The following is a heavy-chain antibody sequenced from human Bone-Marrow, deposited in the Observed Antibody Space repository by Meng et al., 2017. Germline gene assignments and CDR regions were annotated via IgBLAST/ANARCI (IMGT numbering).Heavy chain of an antibody. Sequence: GESLKISCAASGFTFDDYAMRWVRQAPGKGLEWVSLISWDGGSTYYADSVKGRFTISRDNGKNSLYLQMNSLRAEDTALYYCARELARGGSYHSYDFDIWGQGTMVTVSS. CDR1: GFTFDDYA. CDR3: ARELARGGSYHSYDFDI. J-gene: IGHJ3*02. CDR2: ISWDGGST. D-gene: IGHD1-26*01. V-gene: IGHV3-43D*04.